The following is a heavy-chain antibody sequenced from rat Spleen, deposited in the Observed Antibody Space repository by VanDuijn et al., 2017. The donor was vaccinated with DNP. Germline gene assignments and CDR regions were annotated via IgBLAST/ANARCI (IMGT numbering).Heavy chain of an antibody. CDR1: GYSITSSY. Sequence: EVQLQESGPGLVKPSQSLSLTCSVTGYSITSSYRWNWIRKFPGNKMEWIGHISYSGSTSYNPSLKSRISITRDTSKNQFFLQLNSVTTEDTATYYCARWGGGSFDYWGQGVMVTVSS. CDR3: ARWGGGSFDY. J-gene: IGHJ2*01. V-gene: IGHV3-1*01. CDR2: ISYSGST. D-gene: IGHD1-11*01.